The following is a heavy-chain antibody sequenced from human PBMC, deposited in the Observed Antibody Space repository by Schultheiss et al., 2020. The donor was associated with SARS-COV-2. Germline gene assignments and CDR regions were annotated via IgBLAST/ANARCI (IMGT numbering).Heavy chain of an antibody. D-gene: IGHD4-23*01. CDR3: TTVPDYGGNGDYFDY. V-gene: IGHV3-33*01. J-gene: IGHJ4*02. Sequence: GGSLRLSCAASGFTFSSYGMHWVRQAPGKGLEWVAVIWYDGSNKYYADSVKGRFTISRDNSKNTLYLQMNSLKTEDTAVYYCTTVPDYGGNGDYFDYWGQGTLVTVSS. CDR1: GFTFSSYG. CDR2: IWYDGSNK.